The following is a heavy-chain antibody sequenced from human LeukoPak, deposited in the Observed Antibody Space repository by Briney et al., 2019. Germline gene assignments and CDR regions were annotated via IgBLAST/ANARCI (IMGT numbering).Heavy chain of an antibody. CDR1: GFTFSRYW. CDR3: ARGLDFDY. Sequence: PGGSLRHSCAAPGFTFSRYWTHWVRQAPGKGLGCVSRINSDWGSTMLADSVKGRFTISRDNAKNTVYLQMNSLRAEDTAVYFCARGLDFDYWGQGTLVTVSS. J-gene: IGHJ4*02. CDR2: INSDWGST. V-gene: IGHV3-74*03.